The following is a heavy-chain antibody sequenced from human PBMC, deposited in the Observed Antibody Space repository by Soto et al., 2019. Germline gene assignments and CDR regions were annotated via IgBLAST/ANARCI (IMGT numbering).Heavy chain of an antibody. CDR2: IIPILGIA. J-gene: IGHJ6*01. V-gene: IGHV1-69*08. CDR3: KRDRRLDGMDV. D-gene: IGHD4-17*01. CDR1: GGTFSSYT. Sequence: QVQLVQSGAVVKKPGSSVKVSCKASGGTFSSYTISWVRQAPGKGIEWMGRIIPILGIANYAQKVQGRVTITEDTYTTTAYMELSSLRSEDTAVSYCKRDRRLDGMDVWGQGTTVTVSS.